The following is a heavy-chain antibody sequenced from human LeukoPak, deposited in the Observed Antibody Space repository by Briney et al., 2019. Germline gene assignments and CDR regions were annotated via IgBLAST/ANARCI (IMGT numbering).Heavy chain of an antibody. J-gene: IGHJ4*02. CDR1: GFTFSGSA. V-gene: IGHV3-73*01. D-gene: IGHD3-3*01. Sequence: PGGSLTLSCAASGFTFSGSAMHWVRQASGKGLEWVGRIRSKANSYATAYAASVKGRFTISRDDSKNTAYLQMNSLKTEDTAVYYCTSYYDFWSGYYSFDYWGQGTLVTVSS. CDR3: TSYYDFWSGYYSFDY. CDR2: IRSKANSYAT.